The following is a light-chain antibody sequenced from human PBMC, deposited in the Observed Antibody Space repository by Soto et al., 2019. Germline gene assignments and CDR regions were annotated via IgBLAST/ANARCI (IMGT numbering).Light chain of an antibody. Sequence: EIVMTQSPATLSVSPGERATLSCRASQSVSSNLAWYQQKPGQAPRLLIYGASTRATGIPARFSGSGSGTEFTITISSLKSEDFAVYYCQQYNNWPPGTFGQGTKVDIK. CDR2: GAS. J-gene: IGKJ1*01. CDR1: QSVSSN. CDR3: QQYNNWPPGT. V-gene: IGKV3-15*01.